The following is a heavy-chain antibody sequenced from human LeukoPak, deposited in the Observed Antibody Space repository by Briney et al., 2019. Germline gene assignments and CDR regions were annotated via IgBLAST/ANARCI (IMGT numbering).Heavy chain of an antibody. CDR2: IYYSGST. CDR1: GGSISSYY. Sequence: SETLSLTCTVSGGSISSYYWSWIRQPPRKGLEWIGYIYYSGSTNYNPSLKSRVTISVDTSKNQFSLKLSSVTAADTAVYYCASGSYSSRYYYYYMDVWGKGTTVTVSS. D-gene: IGHD6-13*01. V-gene: IGHV4-59*01. J-gene: IGHJ6*03. CDR3: ASGSYSSRYYYYYMDV.